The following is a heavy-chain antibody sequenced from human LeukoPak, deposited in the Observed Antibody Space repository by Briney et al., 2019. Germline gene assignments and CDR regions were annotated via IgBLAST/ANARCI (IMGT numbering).Heavy chain of an antibody. V-gene: IGHV3-23*01. D-gene: IGHD6-19*01. J-gene: IGHJ4*02. Sequence: GGSLRLSCAASGFTFDDYAMHWVRQAPGKGLEWVSAISGSGGSTYYADSVKGRFTISRDNSKNTLYLQMNSLRAEDTAVYYCAKRGRIAVAGPLDYWGQGTLVTVSS. CDR1: GFTFDDYA. CDR3: AKRGRIAVAGPLDY. CDR2: ISGSGGST.